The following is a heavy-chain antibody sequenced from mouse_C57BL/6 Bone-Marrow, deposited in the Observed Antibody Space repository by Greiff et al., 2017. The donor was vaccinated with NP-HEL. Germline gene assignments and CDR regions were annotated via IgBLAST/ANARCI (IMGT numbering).Heavy chain of an antibody. CDR1: GYTFTDYY. Sequence: VQLQQSGPELVKPGASVKISCKASGYTFTDYYMNWVKQSHGKSLEWIGDINPNNGGTSYNQKFKGKATLTVDKSSSTAYMELRSLTSEDSAVYYCARRPYSAMDYWGQGTSVTVSS. V-gene: IGHV1-26*01. D-gene: IGHD2-12*01. CDR2: INPNNGGT. CDR3: ARRPYSAMDY. J-gene: IGHJ4*01.